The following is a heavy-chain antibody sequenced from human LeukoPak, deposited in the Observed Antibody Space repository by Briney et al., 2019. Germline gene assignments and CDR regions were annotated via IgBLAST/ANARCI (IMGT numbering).Heavy chain of an antibody. V-gene: IGHV1-18*01. Sequence: ASVKVSCKASGYTFTSYGISWVRQAPGQGLEWMGWISAYNGNTNYAQKFQGRVTITRDTSASTAYMELSSLRSEDTAVYYCARMKYCSGGSCYFDAFDIWGQGTMVTVSS. CDR1: GYTFTSYG. CDR3: ARMKYCSGGSCYFDAFDI. CDR2: ISAYNGNT. J-gene: IGHJ3*02. D-gene: IGHD2-15*01.